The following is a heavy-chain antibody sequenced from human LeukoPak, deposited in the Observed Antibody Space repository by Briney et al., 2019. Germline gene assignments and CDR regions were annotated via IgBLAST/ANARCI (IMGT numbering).Heavy chain of an antibody. CDR3: ARGGYSGNFDY. CDR2: ISSSSSTI. D-gene: IGHD5-12*01. CDR1: GFTFSSYS. Sequence: PGGSLRLSCAASGFTFSSYSMNWVRQAPGKGLEWVSYISSSSSTIYYADSVKGRFTISRDNAKNSLYLQMNSLRAEDTAVYYCARGGYSGNFDYWGQGTLVTVSS. V-gene: IGHV3-48*01. J-gene: IGHJ4*02.